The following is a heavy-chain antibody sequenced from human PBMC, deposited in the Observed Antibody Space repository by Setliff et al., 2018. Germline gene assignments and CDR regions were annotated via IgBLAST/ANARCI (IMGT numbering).Heavy chain of an antibody. CDR1: GESFSGHY. CDR3: ARGFDVCGGGACYTDGPYYFDY. V-gene: IGHV4-34*01. Sequence: SETLSLTCAVYGESFSGHYWGWIRQPPGKGLEWIGEINHSGSTNYNPSLKSRVTISVDTSKNQFSLKLSSVAAADTAVYYCARGFDVCGGGACYTDGPYYFDYWGLGTLVTVSS. CDR2: INHSGST. J-gene: IGHJ4*02. D-gene: IGHD2-21*02.